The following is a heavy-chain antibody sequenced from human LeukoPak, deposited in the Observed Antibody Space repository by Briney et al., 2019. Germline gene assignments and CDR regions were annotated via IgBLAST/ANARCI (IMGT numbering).Heavy chain of an antibody. J-gene: IGHJ4*02. D-gene: IGHD2-2*01. CDR1: GYTFTDYY. CDR2: INPNDGDT. Sequence: ASVKVSCKASGYTFTDYYMHWVRQAPGQGFEWMGWINPNDGDTNYAQKFQGRVTMTRDTPISTAHMEVSRLRSDDTAVYYCARANFLYCSSSTCLFDYWGQGTLVTVSS. CDR3: ARANFLYCSSSTCLFDY. V-gene: IGHV1-2*02.